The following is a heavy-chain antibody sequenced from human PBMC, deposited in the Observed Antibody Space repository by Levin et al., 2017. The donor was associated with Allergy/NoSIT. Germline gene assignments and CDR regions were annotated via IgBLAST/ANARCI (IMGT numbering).Heavy chain of an antibody. CDR2: ISDTGNT. CDR3: ARAGFSGPWPHFDS. Sequence: PSQTLSLTCTVSGGFIRASYFWGWLRQPPGKRPEWIGSISDTGNTFYNPSLSSRISLSVDTSANDFSLEVSSVTAADTALYYCARAGFSGPWPHFDSWGQGIPVTVSS. D-gene: IGHD6-25*01. V-gene: IGHV4-39*02. CDR1: GGFIRASYF. J-gene: IGHJ4*02.